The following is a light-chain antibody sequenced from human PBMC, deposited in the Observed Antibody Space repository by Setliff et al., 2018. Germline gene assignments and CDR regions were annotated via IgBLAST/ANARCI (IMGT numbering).Light chain of an antibody. J-gene: IGLJ1*01. V-gene: IGLV2-23*02. CDR1: SSDVGSYNL. CDR2: EVS. Sequence: QSALTQPASVSGSPGQSITISCTGTSSDVGSYNLVSWYQQHPGKAPKLMIYEVSKRPSGVSNRFSGSKSGNTASLPISGLQAEDEADYYCCSYAGSSIPYVFGTGTKVTVL. CDR3: CSYAGSSIPYV.